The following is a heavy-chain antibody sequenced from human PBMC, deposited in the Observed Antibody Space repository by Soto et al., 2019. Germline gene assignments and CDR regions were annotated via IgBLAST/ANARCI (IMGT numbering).Heavy chain of an antibody. D-gene: IGHD4-17*01. CDR2: ISWNSGQL. V-gene: IGHV3-9*01. Sequence: EVHLVESGGGLVQPDRPLRLSCEASGFNFENYAMHWVRQVPGKGLEWVSAISWNSGQLDYADSVRGRFTISRDNGKNSLYLEMNSLRPDDTALYFCAKDKSTGEYSYYRYMDVWGRGTTVIVSS. CDR1: GFNFENYA. CDR3: AKDKSTGEYSYYRYMDV. J-gene: IGHJ6*03.